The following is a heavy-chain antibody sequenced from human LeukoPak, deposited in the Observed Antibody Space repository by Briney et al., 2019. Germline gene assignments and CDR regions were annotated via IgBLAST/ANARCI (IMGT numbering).Heavy chain of an antibody. CDR2: IRYDGTDK. CDR1: GFTFSSYG. Sequence: GGSLRLSCAASGFTFSSYGIHWVRQAPGKGLEWVAFIRYDGTDKYYADSVKGRLTISRHNSQNTLSLQMNSLRPEDTAVYYCAKVGFLESPEYHYYMDVWGKGTTVTVSS. D-gene: IGHD3-3*01. CDR3: AKVGFLESPEYHYYMDV. J-gene: IGHJ6*03. V-gene: IGHV3-30*02.